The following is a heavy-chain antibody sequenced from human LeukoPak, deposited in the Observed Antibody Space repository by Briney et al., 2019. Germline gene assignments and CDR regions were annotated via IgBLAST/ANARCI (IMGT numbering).Heavy chain of an antibody. CDR2: INAGNGNT. Sequence: ASVKVSCKASGDIITSYAMYGVRQAPGQRLEWMGRINAGNGNTKYSQKFQGRVTITRDTSASTAYMELSSLRSEDTAVYYCARSPITMVRGVLVDFDYWGQGTLVTVSS. CDR1: GDIITSYA. D-gene: IGHD3-10*01. CDR3: ARSPITMVRGVLVDFDY. J-gene: IGHJ4*02. V-gene: IGHV1-3*01.